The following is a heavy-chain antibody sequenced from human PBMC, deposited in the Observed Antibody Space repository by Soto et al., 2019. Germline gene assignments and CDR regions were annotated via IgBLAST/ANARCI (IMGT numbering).Heavy chain of an antibody. CDR1: GGSFSGYY. J-gene: IGHJ6*02. V-gene: IGHV4-34*01. Sequence: KTSETLSLTCAVYGGSFSGYYWSWIRQPPGKGLEWIGEINHSGSTNYNPSLKSRVTISVDTSKNQFSLKLSSVTAADTAVYYCARGGAAAGTSGILGERYSMDVWGQGTTVTVSS. D-gene: IGHD6-13*01. CDR3: ARGGAAAGTSGILGERYSMDV. CDR2: INHSGST.